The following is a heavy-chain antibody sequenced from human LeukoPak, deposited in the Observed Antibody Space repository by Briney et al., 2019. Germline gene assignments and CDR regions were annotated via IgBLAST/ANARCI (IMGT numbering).Heavy chain of an antibody. V-gene: IGHV3-53*01. CDR3: ARDSSGIAARRGAFDY. D-gene: IGHD6-6*01. CDR1: GFTVRSNY. J-gene: IGHJ4*02. CDR2: IYSGGST. Sequence: GGSLRLSCAASGFTVRSNYMSWVRQAPGKGLEWVSVIYSGGSTYYADSVKGRFTISRDNSKNTLYLQMNSLRAEDTAVYYCARDSSGIAARRGAFDYWGQGTLVTVSS.